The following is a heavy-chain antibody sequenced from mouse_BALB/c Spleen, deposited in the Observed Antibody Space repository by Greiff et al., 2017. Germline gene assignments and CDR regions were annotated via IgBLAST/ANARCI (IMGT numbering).Heavy chain of an antibody. J-gene: IGHJ2*01. V-gene: IGHV1S135*01. CDR3: ASSTTDWYFDY. D-gene: IGHD1-1*01. Sequence: VQLQQSGPALVKPGASVTLSCTASGYSFTGYHLNWVKQSNGKSLEWIGNIDHYTGGTSYNQYFKSKSTLTVDKSSSTAYMQLKSLTSEDSSVYYCASSTTDWYFDYWGQGTTLTVSS. CDR1: GYSFTGYH. CDR2: IDHYTGGT.